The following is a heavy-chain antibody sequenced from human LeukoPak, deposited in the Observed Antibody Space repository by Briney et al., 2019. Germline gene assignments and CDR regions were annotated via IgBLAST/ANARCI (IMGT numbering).Heavy chain of an antibody. CDR2: MSNDGSNK. D-gene: IGHD3-22*01. Sequence: PGRSLRLSCSASGFTFSSYGMHWVRQAPGKGLEWVAVMSNDGSNKDYADSVKGRFTISRDNSKNTLYLQVNSLRADDTAVYYCARPLHYYHSNAAWYFDLWGRGTLVTVSS. J-gene: IGHJ2*01. V-gene: IGHV3-30*03. CDR1: GFTFSSYG. CDR3: ARPLHYYHSNAAWYFDL.